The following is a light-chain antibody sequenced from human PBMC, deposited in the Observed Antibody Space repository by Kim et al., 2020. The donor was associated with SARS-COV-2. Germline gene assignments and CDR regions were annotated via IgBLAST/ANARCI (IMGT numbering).Light chain of an antibody. CDR2: DAS. Sequence: DIQMTQSPSTLSASVGERATISCRASQSISSCLAWYQQKPGKAPKLLIYDASSLESGVPSRFSGSGSGTEFTLTISSLQPDDFATYYCQQYNSYSWTFGQGTKVDIK. J-gene: IGKJ1*01. CDR3: QQYNSYSWT. CDR1: QSISSC. V-gene: IGKV1-5*01.